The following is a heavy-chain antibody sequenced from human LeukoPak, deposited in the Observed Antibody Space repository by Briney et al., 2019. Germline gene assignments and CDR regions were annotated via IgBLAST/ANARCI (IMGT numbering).Heavy chain of an antibody. CDR3: ASSVVPAAIGY. V-gene: IGHV4-61*01. CDR2: IYYSGST. D-gene: IGHD2-2*01. J-gene: IGHJ4*02. CDR1: GGSISSSSYY. Sequence: SETLSLTCTVSGGSISSSSYYWSWIRQPPGKGLEWIGYIYYSGSTNYNPSLKSRVTISVDTSKNQFSLKLSSVTAADTAVYYCASSVVPAAIGYWGQGTLVTVSS.